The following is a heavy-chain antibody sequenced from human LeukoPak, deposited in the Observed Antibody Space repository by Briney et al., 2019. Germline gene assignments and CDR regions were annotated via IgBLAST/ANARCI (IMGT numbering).Heavy chain of an antibody. D-gene: IGHD3-22*01. CDR1: GGSISSYY. CDR2: IYYSGST. Sequence: SETLSLTCTVSGGSISSYYWSWIRQPPGKGLEWIGYIYYSGSTNYNPSLKSRVTISVDTSKNQFSLKLSSVTAADTAVYYCARVVPYSKDYYDSSGYVDYWGQGTLVTVSS. J-gene: IGHJ4*02. V-gene: IGHV4-59*08. CDR3: ARVVPYSKDYYDSSGYVDY.